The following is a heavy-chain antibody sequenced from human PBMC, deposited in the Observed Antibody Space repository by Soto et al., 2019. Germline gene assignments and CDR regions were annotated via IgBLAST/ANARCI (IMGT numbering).Heavy chain of an antibody. V-gene: IGHV3-64D*06. CDR3: VRPRSTVQIPPT. Sequence: AGSLRLSCSASGFTFSMFSMHWVRQAPGKGLEYVSGISSNGDSTYYADSVKGRFTISRDNSKNTLYLQMSSLRAVDTAVYYCVRPRSTVQIPPTWGQGTLVTVSS. D-gene: IGHD4-17*01. CDR1: GFTFSMFS. J-gene: IGHJ5*02. CDR2: ISSNGDST.